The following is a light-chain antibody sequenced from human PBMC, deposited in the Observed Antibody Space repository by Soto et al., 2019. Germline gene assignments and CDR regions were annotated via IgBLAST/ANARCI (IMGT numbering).Light chain of an antibody. Sequence: EIVMTQSPATLSVSPGERATLSCTASQSVTTNLAWYQQKPGQAPRLLIYGASTRATGVPARFSGSGSGTEFTLPISSMQSEDIAVYYCQQYNNWPRTFGQGTKVEIK. CDR2: GAS. CDR1: QSVTTN. CDR3: QQYNNWPRT. J-gene: IGKJ1*01. V-gene: IGKV3-15*01.